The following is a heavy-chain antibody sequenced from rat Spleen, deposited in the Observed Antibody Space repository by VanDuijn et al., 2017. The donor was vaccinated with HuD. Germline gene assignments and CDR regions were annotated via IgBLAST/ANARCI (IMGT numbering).Heavy chain of an antibody. Sequence: EVRLVESGGGLVQPGRSLKVSCAASGFTFSDYYMAWVRQAPKKGLEWVASIRYDGTSTYYRDSVKGRFTISRDNAKSTLYLQMNSLRSEDTATYYCARRGYNYAYYFDYWGQGVMVTVSS. CDR3: ARRGYNYAYYFDY. CDR2: IRYDGTST. D-gene: IGHD1-4*01. V-gene: IGHV5-22*01. CDR1: GFTFSDYY. J-gene: IGHJ2*01.